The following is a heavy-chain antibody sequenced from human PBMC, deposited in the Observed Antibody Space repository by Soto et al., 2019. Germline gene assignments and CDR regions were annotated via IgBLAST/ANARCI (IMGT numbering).Heavy chain of an antibody. Sequence: SGPTLVNPAETLTLTCTVSGFSLSNARMGVSWIRQPPGKALEWLAHIFSNDEKSYSTSLKSRLTISKDTSKSQVVLTMTNMDPVDTATYYCARLVVTHPLSGGMDVWGQGTTVTVSS. V-gene: IGHV2-26*01. CDR3: ARLVVTHPLSGGMDV. D-gene: IGHD3-22*01. CDR1: GFSLSNARMG. CDR2: IFSNDEK. J-gene: IGHJ6*02.